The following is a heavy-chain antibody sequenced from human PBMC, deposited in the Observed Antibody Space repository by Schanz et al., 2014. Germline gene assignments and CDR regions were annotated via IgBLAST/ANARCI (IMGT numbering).Heavy chain of an antibody. CDR1: RFTFSNYA. Sequence: EVQLVESGGGLVQPGGSLRLSCAASRFTFSNYAMSWVRQAPGKGLEWVANINQDGSQKYYVGSVKGRFTISRDNAKDSLYLQMTSLRAEDTGVYYCARDKGGYYPFDYWGQGTLVTVSS. CDR3: ARDKGGYYPFDY. CDR2: INQDGSQK. V-gene: IGHV3-7*01. D-gene: IGHD3-3*01. J-gene: IGHJ4*02.